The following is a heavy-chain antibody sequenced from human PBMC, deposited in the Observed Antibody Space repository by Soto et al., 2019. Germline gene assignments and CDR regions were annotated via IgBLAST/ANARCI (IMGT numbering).Heavy chain of an antibody. CDR1: GFTFGNYW. CDR3: ARVLDNTGYYSVRWFDP. CDR2: IKQDGSEK. Sequence: GGSLRLSCAASGFTFGNYWMSWVRQAPGKGLEWVASIKQDGSEKYYVDSVKGRFTISRDNAKNSLYLQMDSLRAEDTAMFYCARVLDNTGYYSVRWFDPWGQGILVTVSS. V-gene: IGHV3-7*05. D-gene: IGHD3-22*01. J-gene: IGHJ5*02.